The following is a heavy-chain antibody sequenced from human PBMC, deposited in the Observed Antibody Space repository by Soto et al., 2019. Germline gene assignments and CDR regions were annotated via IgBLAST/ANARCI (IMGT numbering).Heavy chain of an antibody. V-gene: IGHV3-73*01. CDR2: IRSKANSYAT. D-gene: IGHD1-1*01. CDR3: TRRDLLGSTYYFDY. CDR1: GFTFSGSA. J-gene: IGHJ4*02. Sequence: LRLSCAASGFTFSGSAMHWVRQASGKGLEWVGRIRSKANSYATAYAASVKGRFTISRDDSKNTAYLQMNSLKTEDTAVYYCTRRDLLGSTYYFDYWGQGTLVTVSS.